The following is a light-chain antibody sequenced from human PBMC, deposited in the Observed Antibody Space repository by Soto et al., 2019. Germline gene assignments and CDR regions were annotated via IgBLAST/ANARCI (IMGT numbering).Light chain of an antibody. CDR2: GAS. CDR3: QQYETSLRT. CDR1: QTVSSSY. V-gene: IGKV3-20*01. Sequence: EIVLTQSPATLSLSPGERATLSCRASQTVSSSYFAWYQQKPGQAPRLLIYGASSRATGIPDRFSGSGSGTDFTLTISRLEPEDFALYYCQQYETSLRTFGQGTKVEIK. J-gene: IGKJ1*01.